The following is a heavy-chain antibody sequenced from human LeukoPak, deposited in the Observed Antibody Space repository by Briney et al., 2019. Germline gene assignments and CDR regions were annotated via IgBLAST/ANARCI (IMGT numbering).Heavy chain of an antibody. D-gene: IGHD1-26*01. CDR3: ARAGRRELPNY. V-gene: IGHV4-61*02. J-gene: IGHJ4*02. CDR2: IYTSGST. CDR1: GGSISSGSYY. Sequence: SETLSLTCTVSGGSISSGSYYWSWIRQPAGKGLEWIGRIYTSGSTNYNPSLKSRVTISVDKSKNQFSLKLTSVTAADTAVYYCARAGRRELPNYWGQGTLVTVSS.